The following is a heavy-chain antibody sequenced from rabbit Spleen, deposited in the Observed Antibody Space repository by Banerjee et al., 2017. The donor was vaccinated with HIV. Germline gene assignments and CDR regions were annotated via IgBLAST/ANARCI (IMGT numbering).Heavy chain of an antibody. Sequence: QSLEESGGDLVKPGASLTLTCKASGVSFSISSYMCWVRQAPGKGLEWIACIDSGSSGFTYFATWAKGRFTCSKTSSTTVTLQMTRLTAADTATYFCARDTSSSFSSYGMDLWGPGTLVPVS. CDR2: IDSGSSGFT. CDR1: GVSFSISSY. CDR3: ARDTSSSFSSYGMDL. D-gene: IGHD1-1*01. V-gene: IGHV1S40*01. J-gene: IGHJ6*01.